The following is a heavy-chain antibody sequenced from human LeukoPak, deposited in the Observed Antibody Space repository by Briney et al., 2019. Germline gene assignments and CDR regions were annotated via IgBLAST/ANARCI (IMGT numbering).Heavy chain of an antibody. CDR1: GYTFTGYY. D-gene: IGHD4-17*01. V-gene: IGHV1-2*02. Sequence: ASVKVSCKASGYTFTGYYMHWVRQAPGQGLEWMGWINPNSGGTNYAQKFQGRVTMARDTSISTAYMELSRLRSDDTAVYYCARELTVTTRDVDYWGQGTLVTVSS. J-gene: IGHJ4*02. CDR3: ARELTVTTRDVDY. CDR2: INPNSGGT.